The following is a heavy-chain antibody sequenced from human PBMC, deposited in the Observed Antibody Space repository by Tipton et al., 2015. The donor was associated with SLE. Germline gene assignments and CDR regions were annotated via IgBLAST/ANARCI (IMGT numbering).Heavy chain of an antibody. V-gene: IGHV4-34*01. CDR2: ISHSGST. Sequence: GLVKPSETLSLTCAVYGGSFSGHHWSWIRQPPGKGLEWIGEISHSGSTNYNPSLKSRVTISVDTSKNHFSLKLTSVTAADTAVYYCARDERVRTAFDIWGQGTIVTVSS. J-gene: IGHJ3*02. CDR1: GGSFSGHH. CDR3: ARDERVRTAFDI.